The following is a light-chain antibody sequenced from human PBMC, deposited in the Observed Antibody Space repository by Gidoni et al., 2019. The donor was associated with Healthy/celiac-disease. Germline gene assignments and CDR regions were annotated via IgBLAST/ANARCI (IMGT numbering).Light chain of an antibody. J-gene: IGLJ2*01. CDR3: AAWDDSLKDVV. V-gene: IGLV1-44*01. CDR2: SNN. Sequence: QSVLTQPPSASGTPGQRVTISCSGSSSNIGSNTVNWYQQLPGTAPKLLIYSNNQRPSGVPDRFSGSKSGTSASLAISGLQSEDEADYYCAAWDDSLKDVVFGGGTKLXV. CDR1: SSNIGSNT.